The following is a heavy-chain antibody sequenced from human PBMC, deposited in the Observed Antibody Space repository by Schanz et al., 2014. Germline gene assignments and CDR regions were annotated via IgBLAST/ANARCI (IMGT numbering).Heavy chain of an antibody. CDR2: ISYDGSNK. V-gene: IGHV3-30-3*01. CDR3: VKDAYCAGDCCPAEYFQH. CDR1: GFTLSSYA. J-gene: IGHJ1*01. Sequence: QVQLVESGGGVVQPGRSLRLSCAAYGFTLSSYAMHWVRQAPGKGLEWVAVISYDGSNKYYADSVKGRFTISRDNSKNTLYLQMNTLRAEDTAVYYCVKDAYCAGDCCPAEYFQHWGQGTLVTVSS. D-gene: IGHD2-21*02.